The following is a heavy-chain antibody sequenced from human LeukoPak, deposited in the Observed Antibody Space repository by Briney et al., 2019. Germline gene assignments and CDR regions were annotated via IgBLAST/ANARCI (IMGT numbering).Heavy chain of an antibody. Sequence: GRSLRLSCAASGFTFDDYAMHWVRQAPGKGLEWVSGISWNSGSIGYADSVKGRFTISRDNAKNSLYLQMNSLRAEDTAVYYCAGTAMVPYYYGMDVWGQGTTVTVSS. J-gene: IGHJ6*02. D-gene: IGHD5-18*01. CDR3: AGTAMVPYYYGMDV. CDR1: GFTFDDYA. V-gene: IGHV3-9*01. CDR2: ISWNSGSI.